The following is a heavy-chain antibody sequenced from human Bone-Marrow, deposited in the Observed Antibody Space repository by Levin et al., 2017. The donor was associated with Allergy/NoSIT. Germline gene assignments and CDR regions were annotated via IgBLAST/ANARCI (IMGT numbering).Heavy chain of an antibody. D-gene: IGHD3-22*01. V-gene: IGHV1-2*02. CDR3: ARSYYYDTNYYSYGMDV. J-gene: IGHJ6*02. Sequence: ASVKVSCKASEYPFSDYYMNWVRQAPGQGLEWMGWINPNSGGTTFAQKFQGRVTLTRDTSSTTANMELSRLRSDDTAVYYCARSYYYDTNYYSYGMDVWGQGTTVTVSS. CDR2: INPNSGGT. CDR1: EYPFSDYY.